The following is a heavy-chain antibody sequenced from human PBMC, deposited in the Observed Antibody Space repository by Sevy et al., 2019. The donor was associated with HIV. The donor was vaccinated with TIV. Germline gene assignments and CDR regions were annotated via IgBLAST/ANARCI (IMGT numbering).Heavy chain of an antibody. CDR2: IYSGGST. D-gene: IGHD3-10*01. J-gene: IGHJ6*02. Sequence: GGSLRLSCAASGFTVSSNYMSWVRQAPGKGLEWVSVIYSGGSTYYVDSVKGRFTISRDNSKNTLYLQMNSLRAEDTAVYYCARDQGARITMVRGVMIYYYYGMDVWGQGTTVTVSS. CDR3: ARDQGARITMVRGVMIYYYYGMDV. CDR1: GFTVSSNY. V-gene: IGHV3-53*01.